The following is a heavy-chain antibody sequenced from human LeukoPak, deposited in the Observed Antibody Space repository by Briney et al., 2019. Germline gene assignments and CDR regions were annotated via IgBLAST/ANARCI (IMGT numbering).Heavy chain of an antibody. Sequence: GGSLRVSCAASGFTFSDSYMSWISQAPGKGMEWVSAISGSGGSTYYADSVKGRFTISRDNAKNSLYLQMNSLRAEDTAVYYCARDSVVVAALDYWGQGTLVTVSS. D-gene: IGHD2-15*01. CDR3: ARDSVVVAALDY. J-gene: IGHJ4*02. CDR1: GFTFSDSY. CDR2: ISGSGGST. V-gene: IGHV3-11*01.